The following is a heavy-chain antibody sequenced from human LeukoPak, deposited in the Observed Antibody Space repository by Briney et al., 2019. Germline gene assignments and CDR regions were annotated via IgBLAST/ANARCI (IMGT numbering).Heavy chain of an antibody. CDR1: GYTFSSYY. CDR3: ARVGQLVQVDY. Sequence: EASVKVSCKASGYTFSSYYMHWVRQAPGQGLEWMGIINPSGGSTSYAQKFQGRVTMTRDTSTSTVYMELSSLRSEDTAVYYCARVGQLVQVDYWGQGTLVTVSS. D-gene: IGHD6-13*01. J-gene: IGHJ4*02. CDR2: INPSGGST. V-gene: IGHV1-46*03.